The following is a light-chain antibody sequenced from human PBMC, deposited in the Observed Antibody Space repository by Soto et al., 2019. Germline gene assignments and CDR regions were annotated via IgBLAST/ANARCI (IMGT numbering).Light chain of an antibody. CDR2: GAS. V-gene: IGKV3-15*01. Sequence: EIVMPQSPATLSVSPGERATLSCRATQSISSNLAWYQQKPGQAPRLLIYGASTRATGIPARFSGSGSGTEFTLTISSLQSEDFAVYYCQQYNKWPWTFGQGTKVELK. J-gene: IGKJ1*01. CDR1: QSISSN. CDR3: QQYNKWPWT.